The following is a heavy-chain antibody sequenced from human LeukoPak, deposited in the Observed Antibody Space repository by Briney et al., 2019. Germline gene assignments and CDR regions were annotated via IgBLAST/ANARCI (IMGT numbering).Heavy chain of an antibody. Sequence: GGSLRLSCAASGFTLSSYGMHWVRQATGKGLEWVVFIRYDGSNKYYADSVKGRFTISRDNSKNTLYLQMNSLRAEDTAVYYCAKDKRHSYGIFDYWGQGTLVTVSS. D-gene: IGHD5-18*01. CDR3: AKDKRHSYGIFDY. CDR2: IRYDGSNK. CDR1: GFTLSSYG. V-gene: IGHV3-30*02. J-gene: IGHJ4*02.